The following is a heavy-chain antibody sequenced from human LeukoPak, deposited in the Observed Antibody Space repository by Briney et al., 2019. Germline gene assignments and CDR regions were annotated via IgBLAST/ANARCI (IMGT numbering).Heavy chain of an antibody. CDR1: GFTFSSYG. J-gene: IGHJ5*02. D-gene: IGHD6-13*01. CDR3: ARVAAAGSSRFDP. V-gene: IGHV3-30*02. Sequence: SGGSLRLSCAASGFTFSSYGMHWVRQAPGKGLEWVAFIRYDGSNKYYADSVKGRFTISRDNSKNTLYLHVNSLRPEDTAVYYCARVAAAGSSRFDPWGQGTLVTVSS. CDR2: IRYDGSNK.